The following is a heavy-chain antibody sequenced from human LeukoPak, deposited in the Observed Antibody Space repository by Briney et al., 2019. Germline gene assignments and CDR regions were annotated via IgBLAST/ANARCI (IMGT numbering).Heavy chain of an antibody. D-gene: IGHD3-22*01. CDR3: ARVRYYYDSSGYYY. V-gene: IGHV3-21*01. CDR1: GFTFSSYS. Sequence: GGSLRLSCAASGFTFSSYSMNWVRQAPGKGLEWVSSISSSSYIYYADSVKGRFTISRDNAKNSLYLQMNSLRAEDTAVYYCARVRYYYDSSGYYYWGQGTLVTVSS. J-gene: IGHJ4*02. CDR2: ISSSSYI.